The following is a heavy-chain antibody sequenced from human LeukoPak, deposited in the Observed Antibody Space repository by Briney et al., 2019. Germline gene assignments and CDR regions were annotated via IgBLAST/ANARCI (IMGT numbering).Heavy chain of an antibody. CDR1: GFTFGTSW. Sequence: GGSLTLSCAASGFTFGTSWMHWVRQAPGKGLVWVSRISSDGSDTRYADSVKGRFTISRDNAKNTLYLQMNSLRAEDTAVYYCVRGTQIFDFWGQGTLVTVSS. J-gene: IGHJ4*02. D-gene: IGHD2-2*01. CDR3: VRGTQIFDF. V-gene: IGHV3-74*01. CDR2: ISSDGSDT.